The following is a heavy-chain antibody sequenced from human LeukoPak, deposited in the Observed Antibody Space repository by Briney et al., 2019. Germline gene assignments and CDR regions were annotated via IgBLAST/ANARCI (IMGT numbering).Heavy chain of an antibody. CDR2: ISGSGGST. D-gene: IGHD3/OR15-3a*01. CDR1: GFTFSSYA. CDR3: AKLDRSVRYYFDY. V-gene: IGHV3-23*01. J-gene: IGHJ4*02. Sequence: GGALRLSCAASGFTFSSYAMSWVRQAPGKGLEWVSAISGSGGSTYYADSVKGRFTISRDNSKNTLYLQMNSLRAEDTAVYYCAKLDRSVRYYFDYWGQGTLVTVSS.